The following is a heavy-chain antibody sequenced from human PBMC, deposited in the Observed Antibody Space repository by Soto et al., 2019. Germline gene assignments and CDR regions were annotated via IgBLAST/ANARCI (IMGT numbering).Heavy chain of an antibody. D-gene: IGHD3-10*01. CDR2: IYSGGST. Sequence: PGGSLRLSCAASGFTVSSNYMSWVRQAPGKGLEWVSVIYSGGSTYYADSVKGRFTISRDNSKNTLYLQMNSLRAEDTAVYYCASGITRDYYYYYGMDVWGQGTTVTVSS. CDR1: GFTVSSNY. V-gene: IGHV3-53*01. J-gene: IGHJ6*02. CDR3: ASGITRDYYYYYGMDV.